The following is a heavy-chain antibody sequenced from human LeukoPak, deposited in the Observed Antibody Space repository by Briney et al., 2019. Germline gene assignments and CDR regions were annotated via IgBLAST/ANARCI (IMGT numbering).Heavy chain of an antibody. CDR3: ARDAGNSGYGCDL. V-gene: IGHV3-48*01. CDR1: GFIFSQYS. Sequence: PGGSLRLSCAASGFIFSQYSMNWVRQAQGQGLEWVSHIRSSSETFYSDSVKGRFTISRDNARNSLYLQMNHLRGEDTAIYYCARDAGNSGYGCDLWGQGTLVTVSS. D-gene: IGHD5-12*01. CDR2: IRSSSET. J-gene: IGHJ5*02.